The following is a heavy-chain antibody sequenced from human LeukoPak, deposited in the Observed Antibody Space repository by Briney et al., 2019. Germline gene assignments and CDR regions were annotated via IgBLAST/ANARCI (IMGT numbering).Heavy chain of an antibody. Sequence: GGSLRLSCAASGFTFSSYWMHWVRQAPGKGLVWVSRINSDGSSTSYVDSVKGRFTISRDNAKSTLYLQMNSLSAEDTAVYYCARVGSISWAYFDYWGQGTLVTASS. D-gene: IGHD6-13*01. J-gene: IGHJ4*02. V-gene: IGHV3-74*01. CDR3: ARVGSISWAYFDY. CDR2: INSDGSST. CDR1: GFTFSSYW.